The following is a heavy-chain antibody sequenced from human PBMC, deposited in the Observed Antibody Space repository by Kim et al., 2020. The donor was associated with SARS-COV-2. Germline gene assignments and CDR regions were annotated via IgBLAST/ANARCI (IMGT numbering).Heavy chain of an antibody. Sequence: ADSVRGRFTISRDNSKNTLSLQMNSLRAEDTAVYYCAKLGFYYGSAPGAYWGRGTLVTVSS. D-gene: IGHD3-10*01. V-gene: IGHV3-23*01. J-gene: IGHJ4*02. CDR3: AKLGFYYGSAPGAY.